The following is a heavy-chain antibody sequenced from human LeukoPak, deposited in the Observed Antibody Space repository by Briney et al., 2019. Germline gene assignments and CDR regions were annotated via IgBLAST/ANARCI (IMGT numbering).Heavy chain of an antibody. D-gene: IGHD6-13*01. CDR2: INHSGST. V-gene: IGHV4-34*01. J-gene: IGHJ4*02. CDR3: ARVRSRSWLGYGY. Sequence: SGTLSLTCTVSGASISSSYWSWVRQPPGKRLEWIGEINHSGSTNYNPSLKSRVTISVDTSKNQFSLKLSSVTAADTAVYYCARVRSRSWLGYGYWGQGTLVTVSS. CDR1: GASISSSY.